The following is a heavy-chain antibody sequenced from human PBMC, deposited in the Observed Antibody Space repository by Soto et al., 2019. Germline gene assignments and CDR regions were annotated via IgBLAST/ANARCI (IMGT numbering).Heavy chain of an antibody. D-gene: IGHD5-12*01. CDR2: INPNSGGT. CDR3: ARDVVATLNFDY. V-gene: IGHV1-2*02. Sequence: QVQLVQSGAEVKKPGASVKVSCKASGYTFTGYYMPWVRQAPGQGLEWKGWINPNSGGTNYAQKVQGRVTMTRDTSISTAYMELSRLRSDDTAVYYCARDVVATLNFDYWGQGTLVTVSS. J-gene: IGHJ4*02. CDR1: GYTFTGYY.